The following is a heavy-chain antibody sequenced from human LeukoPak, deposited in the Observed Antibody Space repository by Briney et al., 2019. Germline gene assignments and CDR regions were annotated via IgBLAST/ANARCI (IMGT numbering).Heavy chain of an antibody. CDR2: IRFTGSYI. D-gene: IGHD4-17*01. J-gene: IGHJ4*02. V-gene: IGHV3-21*04. CDR3: AKDAYGDFIDY. Sequence: PGGSLRLSCAASGFTFSSYSVNWVRQAPGRGLEWVSSIRFTGSYIYYADSVKGRFTISRDDAKNLLSLQMISLRVEDTAVYYCAKDAYGDFIDYWGQGTLVTVSS. CDR1: GFTFSSYS.